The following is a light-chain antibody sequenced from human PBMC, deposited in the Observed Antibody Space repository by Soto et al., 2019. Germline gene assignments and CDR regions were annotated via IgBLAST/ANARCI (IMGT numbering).Light chain of an antibody. CDR3: QQYNNWPRT. Sequence: EIVMTQSPATLSVSPGERATLSCRASQSVSNGLAWYHQKPGQAPRLLIYGASTRATGIPAGFSGGGSGTEFTLTINSLQSEDFAVYYCQQYNNWPRTFGQGTKVDIK. CDR1: QSVSNG. J-gene: IGKJ1*01. V-gene: IGKV3-15*01. CDR2: GAS.